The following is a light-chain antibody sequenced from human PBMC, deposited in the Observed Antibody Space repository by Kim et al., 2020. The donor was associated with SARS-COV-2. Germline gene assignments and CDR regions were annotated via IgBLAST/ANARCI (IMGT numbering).Light chain of an antibody. Sequence: SPLSASVGDRVIITCRASQSNSMWLAWYQQKPGKAPKFLISKASSLESEVPSRFSGSGSGTEFTLTISSVQPDDFATYYCQQYDNYFGQGTKLEI. J-gene: IGKJ2*01. CDR1: QSNSMW. CDR2: KAS. CDR3: QQYDNY. V-gene: IGKV1-5*03.